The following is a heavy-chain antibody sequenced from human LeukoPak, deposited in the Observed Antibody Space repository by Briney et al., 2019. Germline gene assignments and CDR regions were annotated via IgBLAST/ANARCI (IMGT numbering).Heavy chain of an antibody. CDR2: ISANGWDT. V-gene: IGHV3-23*01. CDR3: AKSIYGSGSYRDHFDY. J-gene: IGHJ4*02. Sequence: GGSLRLSCAASGVRFNIYAMSWVRQAPGKGLEWITGISANGWDTYYADSVKGRFTISRDNSKNTLYLQMNSLRAEDTAVYYCAKSIYGSGSYRDHFDYWGQGTLVTVSS. CDR1: GVRFNIYA. D-gene: IGHD3-10*01.